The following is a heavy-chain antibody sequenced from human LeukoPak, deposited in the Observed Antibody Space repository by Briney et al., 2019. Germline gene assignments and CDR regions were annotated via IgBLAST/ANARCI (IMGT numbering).Heavy chain of an antibody. Sequence: SETLSLTCAVYGVSFSGYYWSWIRQPPGKGLEWIGEINHSGSTNYNPSLKSRVTISVDTSKNQFSLKLSSVTAADTAVYYCARDRAPPSLWFGELWGQGTLVTVSS. CDR3: ARDRAPPSLWFGEL. V-gene: IGHV4-34*01. D-gene: IGHD3-10*01. CDR2: INHSGST. CDR1: GVSFSGYY. J-gene: IGHJ4*02.